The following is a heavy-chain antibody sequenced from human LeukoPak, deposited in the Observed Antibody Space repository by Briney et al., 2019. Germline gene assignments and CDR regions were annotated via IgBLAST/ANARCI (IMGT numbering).Heavy chain of an antibody. CDR2: IYYSGST. V-gene: IGHV4-39*07. CDR1: GGSISSSSYY. Sequence: SETLSLTCTVSGGSISSSSYYWGWIRQPPGKGLEWIGSIYYSGSTYYNPSLKSRVTISVDTSKNQFSLKLSSVTAADTAVYYCARDRRHLRYFDWLLKYWGQGTLVTVSS. D-gene: IGHD3-9*01. CDR3: ARDRRHLRYFDWLLKY. J-gene: IGHJ4*02.